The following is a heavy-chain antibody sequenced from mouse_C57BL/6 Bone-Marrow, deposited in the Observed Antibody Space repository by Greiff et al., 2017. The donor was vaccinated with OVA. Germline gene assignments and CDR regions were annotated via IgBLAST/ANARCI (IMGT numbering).Heavy chain of an antibody. CDR3: ARIRRAAMAY. CDR1: GFTITNYY. D-gene: IGHD2-12*01. Sequence: EVKVVESVAELVRPGASVKLSCTASGFTITNYYMNWVKQRPEKSLEWIGRIDPANGNTNYAPKVKGKATITADTSSNTAYLQLSSLTSEDTYSYYCARIRRAAMAYWGQGTLVTVSA. CDR2: IDPANGNT. J-gene: IGHJ3*01. V-gene: IGHV14-3*01.